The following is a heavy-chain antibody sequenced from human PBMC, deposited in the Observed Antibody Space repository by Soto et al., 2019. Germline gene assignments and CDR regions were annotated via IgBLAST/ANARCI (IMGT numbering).Heavy chain of an antibody. CDR1: GASVSSNHAT. Sequence: VQLQQSGPGLVKPSQTLSLTCAISGASVSSNHATWDWIRQSPSRGLEWLGRTYYRSKWYYDFALSVKRRITIIPDTYNNQLSLQLNSVTPDDTAVYYCVSLIGNSWLDSWGQGTLVTVSS. CDR3: VSLIGNSWLDS. D-gene: IGHD3-16*01. V-gene: IGHV6-1*01. CDR2: TYYRSKWYY. J-gene: IGHJ5*01.